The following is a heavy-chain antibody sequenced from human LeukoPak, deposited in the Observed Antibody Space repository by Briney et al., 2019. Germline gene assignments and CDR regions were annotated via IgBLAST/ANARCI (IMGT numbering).Heavy chain of an antibody. J-gene: IGHJ3*02. D-gene: IGHD3-3*01. Sequence: GGSLRLSCAASGFTVSSNYMSWVRQAPGKGLEWVSVIYSGGSTYYADSVKGRFTISRDNSKNTLYLQMNSLRAEDTAVYYCARDLEMVGYAFDIWGQGTMVTVSS. CDR1: GFTVSSNY. CDR3: ARDLEMVGYAFDI. V-gene: IGHV3-53*01. CDR2: IYSGGST.